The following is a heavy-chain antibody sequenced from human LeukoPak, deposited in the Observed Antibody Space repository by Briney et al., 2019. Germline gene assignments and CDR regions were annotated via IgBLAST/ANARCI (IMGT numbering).Heavy chain of an antibody. J-gene: IGHJ5*02. D-gene: IGHD3-10*01. V-gene: IGHV4-61*02. Sequence: SQTLSLTCTVSGDSISSGDYYWSWIRQPAGKGLEWIGRISSSGSTNYNPSLKSRLSISVDASKIQFSLRLSSVTVANTAVYYCARTPLRGATFFTSYPNWFDTWGQGTLVTVSS. CDR3: ARTPLRGATFFTSYPNWFDT. CDR2: ISSSGST. CDR1: GDSISSGDYY.